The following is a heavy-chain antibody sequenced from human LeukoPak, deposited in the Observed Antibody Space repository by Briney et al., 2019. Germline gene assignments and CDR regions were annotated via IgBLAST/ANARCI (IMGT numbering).Heavy chain of an antibody. CDR2: IYYSGST. CDR1: GGSIGSYY. J-gene: IGHJ6*03. D-gene: IGHD6-13*01. V-gene: IGHV4-59*01. Sequence: SETLSLTCTVSGGSIGSYYWSWIRQPPGKGLEWIGYIYYSGSTNYNPSLKSRVTISVDTSKNQFSLKLSSVTAADTAVYYCARERAAAGTGLNYYYYYYMDVWGKGTTVTISS. CDR3: ARERAAAGTGLNYYYYYYMDV.